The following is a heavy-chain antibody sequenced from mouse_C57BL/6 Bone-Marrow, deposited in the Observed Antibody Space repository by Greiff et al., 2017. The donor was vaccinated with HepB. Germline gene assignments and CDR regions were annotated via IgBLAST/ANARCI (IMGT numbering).Heavy chain of an antibody. CDR1: GYTFTSYW. CDR2: IDPYDSDT. D-gene: IGHD4-1*01. J-gene: IGHJ3*01. CDR3: ARGTGTWFAY. V-gene: IGHV1-50*01. Sequence: QVQLQQPGAELVKPGASVKLSCKASGYTFTSYWMQWVKQRPGQGLEWIGVIDPYDSDTNYNQKFKGKATLTVDKSSSTAYMQLISLTSEDSAVYYCARGTGTWFAYWGQGTLVTVSA.